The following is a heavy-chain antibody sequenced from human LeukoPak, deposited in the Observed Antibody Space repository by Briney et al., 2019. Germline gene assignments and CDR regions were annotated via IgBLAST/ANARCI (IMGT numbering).Heavy chain of an antibody. Sequence: PGGSLRLSCTASGFSFSGYWMSWVRQAPGKGLEWVANKNQDGSAQYYVDSVKGQFTISRDNAKNSLYLQMNSLRVEDTAVYYCARDSESRTETGPRFDYWGQGTLVTVSS. V-gene: IGHV3-7*01. D-gene: IGHD3-9*01. CDR1: GFSFSGYW. CDR2: KNQDGSAQ. CDR3: ARDSESRTETGPRFDY. J-gene: IGHJ4*02.